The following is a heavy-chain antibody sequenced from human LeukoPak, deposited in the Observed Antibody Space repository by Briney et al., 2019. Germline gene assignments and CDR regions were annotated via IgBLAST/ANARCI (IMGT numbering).Heavy chain of an antibody. D-gene: IGHD3-22*01. Sequence: ASVKVSCKASGYSFSSFHMHWLRQAPGQGLEWIGIINPSGGSTGYAKNFRDRVTMTRDMSTRTVYMELSSLRFEDTAMYYCAGTIDSSGWHFDYWGAGALVSVSS. CDR1: GYSFSSFH. J-gene: IGHJ4*02. V-gene: IGHV1-46*01. CDR3: AGTIDSSGWHFDY. CDR2: INPSGGST.